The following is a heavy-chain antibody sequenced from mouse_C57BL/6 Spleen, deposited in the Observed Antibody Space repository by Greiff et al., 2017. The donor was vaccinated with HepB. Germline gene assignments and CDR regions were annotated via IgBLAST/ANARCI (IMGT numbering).Heavy chain of an antibody. D-gene: IGHD2-4*01. J-gene: IGHJ2*01. Sequence: QVQLKESGAELVMPGASVKLSCKASGYTFTSYWMHWVKQRPGQGLEWIGEIDPSDSYTNYNQKFKGKSTLTVDKSSSTAYMQLSSLTSEDSAVYYCARRNDYDGYYFDYWGQGTTLTVSS. CDR1: GYTFTSYW. CDR3: ARRNDYDGYYFDY. CDR2: IDPSDSYT. V-gene: IGHV1-69*01.